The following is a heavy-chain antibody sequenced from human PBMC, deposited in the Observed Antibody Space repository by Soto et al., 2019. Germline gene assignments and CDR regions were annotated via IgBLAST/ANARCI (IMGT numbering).Heavy chain of an antibody. J-gene: IGHJ4*02. CDR3: ARVQYSSSWYPFDY. CDR2: IYYDGSNK. D-gene: IGHD6-13*01. Sequence: QVQLVESGGGVVQPGRSLRLSCAASGFTFSSYGMHWVRQAPGKGLEWVAVIYYDGSNKYYADSVKGRFTISRDNSKNTLELQMNSLRAEDTALYYCARVQYSSSWYPFDYWGQGTLVTVSS. V-gene: IGHV3-33*01. CDR1: GFTFSSYG.